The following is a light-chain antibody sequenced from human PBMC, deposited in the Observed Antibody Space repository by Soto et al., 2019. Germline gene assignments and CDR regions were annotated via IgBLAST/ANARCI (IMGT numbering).Light chain of an antibody. J-gene: IGKJ1*01. Sequence: EIVMTQSPATLSVSPGERATLSCRASQSVSSNLAWYQQKPGQAPRLLIYGASTRATGSPARFSGSGSGTEFPLTISSLQSEDFAVYYCQHYNNWPPWTFGHGTKVEIK. CDR2: GAS. CDR1: QSVSSN. CDR3: QHYNNWPPWT. V-gene: IGKV3-15*01.